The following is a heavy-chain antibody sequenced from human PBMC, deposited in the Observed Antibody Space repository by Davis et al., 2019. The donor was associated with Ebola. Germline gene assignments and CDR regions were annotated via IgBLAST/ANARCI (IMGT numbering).Heavy chain of an antibody. CDR1: GFTFSSYA. J-gene: IGHJ4*02. CDR2: ITSSGGTT. Sequence: PGGSLRLSCAASGFTFSSYAMTWVRQAPGKGLEWVSAITSSGGTTYYADSVKGRFTISRDNSKHTLYLQMNSLRAEDTAVYYCAKSGGVGASGYWGQGTLVTVSS. D-gene: IGHD1-26*01. V-gene: IGHV3-23*01. CDR3: AKSGGVGASGY.